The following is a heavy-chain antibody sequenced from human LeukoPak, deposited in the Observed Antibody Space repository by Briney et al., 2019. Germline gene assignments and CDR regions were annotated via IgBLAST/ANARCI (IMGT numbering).Heavy chain of an antibody. CDR1: GFTFSSYS. CDR2: ISSSSSTI. D-gene: IGHD3-16*01. Sequence: GGSLRLSCAVSGFTFSSYSMNWVRQAPGKGLEWVSYISSSSSTIYYADSVKGRFTISGDNSKNTLYLQMNSLRAEDTAVYYCARELGIKGNPLDYFDYWGQGTLVTVSS. J-gene: IGHJ4*02. V-gene: IGHV3-48*01. CDR3: ARELGIKGNPLDYFDY.